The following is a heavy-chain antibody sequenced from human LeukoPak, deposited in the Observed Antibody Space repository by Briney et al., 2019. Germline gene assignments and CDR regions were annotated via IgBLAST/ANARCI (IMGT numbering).Heavy chain of an antibody. CDR1: GFTFSSYA. V-gene: IGHV3-30*04. D-gene: IGHD6-19*01. J-gene: IGHJ4*02. CDR2: ISYDGSNK. CDR3: ARDRPESVARLDY. Sequence: GGSLRLSCAASGFTFSSYAMHWVRQAPGKGLEWVAVISYDGSNKYYADSVKGRFTISRDNSKNTLYLQMNSLRAEDTAVYYCARDRPESVARLDYWGQGTLVTVSS.